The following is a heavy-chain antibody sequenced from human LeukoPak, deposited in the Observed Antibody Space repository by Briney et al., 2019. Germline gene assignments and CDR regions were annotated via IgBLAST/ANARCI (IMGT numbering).Heavy chain of an antibody. V-gene: IGHV3-7*01. CDR3: ARHLSGVTGYTYGRGIDY. J-gene: IGHJ4*02. D-gene: IGHD5-18*01. CDR1: GFTFSSYW. Sequence: GGSLWLSCTASGFTFSSYWMSWVRQAPGKGLEWVANIKKDGSEKYYVDSVKGRFTISRDNAKTSLYLQMNSLRAEDTAVFYCARHLSGVTGYTYGRGIDYWGQGTLVTVSS. CDR2: IKKDGSEK.